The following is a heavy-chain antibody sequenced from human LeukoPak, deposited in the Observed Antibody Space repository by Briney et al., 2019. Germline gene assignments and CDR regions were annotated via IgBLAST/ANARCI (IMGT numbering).Heavy chain of an antibody. V-gene: IGHV3-33*06. CDR3: AKDKFQGYFQH. Sequence: GRSLRLSCAASGFTFSSYGMHWVRQAPGKGLEWVAVIWYDGSNKYYADSVKGRFTISRDNSKNTLYLQMNSLRAEDTAVYYCAKDKFQGYFQHWGQGTLVTVSS. CDR2: IWYDGSNK. J-gene: IGHJ1*01. CDR1: GFTFSSYG.